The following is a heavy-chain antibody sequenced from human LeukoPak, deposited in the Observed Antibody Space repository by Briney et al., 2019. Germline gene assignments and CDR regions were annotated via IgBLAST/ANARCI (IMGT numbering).Heavy chain of an antibody. J-gene: IGHJ4*02. CDR3: ARAYYYDSSGYGHFDY. V-gene: IGHV5-51*01. Sequence: GESLKISCKGSGYSFTSYWMGWVRQMPGKGLEWMGIIYPGDSDTRYSPSFQGQVTISADKSISTAYLQWSSLKASDTAMYYCARAYYYDSSGYGHFDYWGQGTLVTVSS. D-gene: IGHD3-22*01. CDR2: IYPGDSDT. CDR1: GYSFTSYW.